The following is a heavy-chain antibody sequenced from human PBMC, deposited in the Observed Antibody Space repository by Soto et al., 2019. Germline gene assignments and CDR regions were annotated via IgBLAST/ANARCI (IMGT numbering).Heavy chain of an antibody. J-gene: IGHJ3*02. Sequence: LRLSCAASGFTFSSYWMHWVRQAPGKGLVWVSRINSDGSSTSYADSVKGRFTISRDNAKNTLYLQMNSLRAEDTAVYYCARFTYYYDSSGYPRLHAFDIWGQGTMVT. CDR1: GFTFSSYW. V-gene: IGHV3-74*01. D-gene: IGHD3-22*01. CDR2: INSDGSST. CDR3: ARFTYYYDSSGYPRLHAFDI.